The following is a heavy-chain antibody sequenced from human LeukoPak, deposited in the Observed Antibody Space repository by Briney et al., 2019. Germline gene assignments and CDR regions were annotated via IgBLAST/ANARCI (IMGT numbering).Heavy chain of an antibody. J-gene: IGHJ2*01. CDR3: ARQLDYVDYRYFDL. D-gene: IGHD4-17*01. CDR1: GGSISSYY. CDR2: IYYSGST. Sequence: SETLSLTCTVSGGSISSYYWSWIRQPPGKGLEWIGYIYYSGSTNYNPSLKSRVTISVDTSKNQFSLKLSSVTAADTAVYYCARQLDYVDYRYFDLWGRGTLVTVSS. V-gene: IGHV4-59*08.